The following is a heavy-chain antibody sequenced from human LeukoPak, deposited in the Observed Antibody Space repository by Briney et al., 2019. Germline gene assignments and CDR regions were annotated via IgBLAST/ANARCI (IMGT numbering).Heavy chain of an antibody. V-gene: IGHV1-2*02. CDR3: ARGSGTSWFDY. J-gene: IGHJ4*02. CDR1: GYTFTPNY. CDR2: INPRSGGT. Sequence: ASVNVSCKASGYTFTPNYMHWVRQAPGQGLEWMGWINPRSGGTNYGEKVRGRFTMTRDTSITTAYMELSSMRFDDTAVYYCARGSGTSWFDYWGQGTLVTVSS. D-gene: IGHD2-2*01.